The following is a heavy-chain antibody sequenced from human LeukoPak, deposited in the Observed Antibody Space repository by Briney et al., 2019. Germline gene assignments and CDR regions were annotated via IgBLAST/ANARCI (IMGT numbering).Heavy chain of an antibody. Sequence: SETLSLTCTVSGGSISSGDYYWSWIRQPPGKGLEWIGYIYYSGSTYYNPSLKSRVTISVDTSKNQFSLKLSSVTAADTAVYYCARYYDFRSGYPQDSGMDVWGKGTTVTVSS. V-gene: IGHV4-30-4*08. J-gene: IGHJ6*04. CDR1: GGSISSGDYY. CDR2: IYYSGST. D-gene: IGHD3-3*01. CDR3: ARYYDFRSGYPQDSGMDV.